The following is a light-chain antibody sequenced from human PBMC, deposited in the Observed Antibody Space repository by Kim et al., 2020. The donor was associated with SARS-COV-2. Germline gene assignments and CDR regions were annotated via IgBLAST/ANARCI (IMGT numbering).Light chain of an antibody. CDR1: SSNIGEGYD. Sequence: VTSSCTGSSSNIGEGYDVHWYQHLPGTAPKLLIYANTTRPSGVPERFSGSRSGTSASLAITGLQAEDEADYYCQSYDTSLTGFYVFGTGTKVTVL. V-gene: IGLV1-40*01. J-gene: IGLJ1*01. CDR2: ANT. CDR3: QSYDTSLTGFYV.